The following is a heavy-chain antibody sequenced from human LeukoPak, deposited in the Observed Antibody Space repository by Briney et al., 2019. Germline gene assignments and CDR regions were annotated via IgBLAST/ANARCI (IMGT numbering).Heavy chain of an antibody. Sequence: ASVKVSCKASGYTFSDYYMHWVRQAPGQGPEWMGWINPNSAGTKYAQKFQGRATMTWDTSISTAYMELSRPTSDDTAVYYCARHSKYANNWFDPWGQGTLVTVSA. J-gene: IGHJ5*02. V-gene: IGHV1-2*02. CDR2: INPNSAGT. D-gene: IGHD4-11*01. CDR1: GYTFSDYY. CDR3: ARHSKYANNWFDP.